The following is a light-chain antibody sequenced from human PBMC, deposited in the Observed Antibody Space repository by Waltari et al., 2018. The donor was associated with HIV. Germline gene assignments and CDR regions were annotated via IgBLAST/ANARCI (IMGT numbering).Light chain of an antibody. CDR3: QVWEINSDHPWV. J-gene: IGLJ3*02. CDR1: NIGFKS. Sequence: SYVLTQPPSVSVAPGKTATITCGGNNIGFKSVHWYQQTPGQAPVLVISYDSDRPSGIPERFSGSNSGNTATLTISRVEGGDEATYSCQVWEINSDHPWVFGGGTKLTVL. CDR2: YDS. V-gene: IGLV3-21*01.